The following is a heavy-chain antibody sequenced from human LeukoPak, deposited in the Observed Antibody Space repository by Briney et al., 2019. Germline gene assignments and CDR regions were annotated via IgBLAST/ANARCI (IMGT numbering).Heavy chain of an antibody. V-gene: IGHV3-23*01. CDR3: AKDPPRFMTTVTTDYFDY. CDR1: GFTFSSYA. J-gene: IGHJ4*02. Sequence: GGSLRLSCAASGFTFSSYAMSWVRQAPGKGLEWVSAISGSGGSTYYADSVKGRFTISRDNSKNTLYLQMNSLRAEDTAVYYCAKDPPRFMTTVTTDYFDYWGQGTLVTVSS. CDR2: ISGSGGST. D-gene: IGHD4-17*01.